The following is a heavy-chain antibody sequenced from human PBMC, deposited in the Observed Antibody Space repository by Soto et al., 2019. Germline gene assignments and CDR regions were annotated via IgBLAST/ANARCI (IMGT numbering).Heavy chain of an antibody. J-gene: IGHJ4*02. D-gene: IGHD3-3*01. Sequence: PGGSLRLSCAASGCTFSSYAMSWVRQAPGKGLEWVSAISGSGGSTYYADSVKGRFTISRDNSKNTLYLQMNSLRAEDTAVYYCAKSGDGSGGVWAPLNYWGQGTVVTSPQ. CDR3: AKSGDGSGGVWAPLNY. CDR1: GCTFSSYA. CDR2: ISGSGGST. V-gene: IGHV3-23*01.